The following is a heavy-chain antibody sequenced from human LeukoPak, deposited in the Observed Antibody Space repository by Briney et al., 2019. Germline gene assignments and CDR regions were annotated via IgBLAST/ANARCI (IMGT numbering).Heavy chain of an antibody. Sequence: ASVTVSCKASGYTFTSYDINWVRQAAGQGLEGMGVINPSGGRTSYAQKFQGRVTMTRDTSTSTVYMELSSLRSEDTAVYYCARDLKGRPHEGYAFDIWGQGTMVTVSS. V-gene: IGHV1-46*01. D-gene: IGHD3-10*01. CDR2: INPSGGRT. CDR1: GYTFTSYD. CDR3: ARDLKGRPHEGYAFDI. J-gene: IGHJ3*02.